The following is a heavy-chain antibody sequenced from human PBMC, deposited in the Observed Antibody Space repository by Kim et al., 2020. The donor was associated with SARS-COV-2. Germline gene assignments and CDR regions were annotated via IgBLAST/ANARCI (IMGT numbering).Heavy chain of an antibody. Sequence: GGSLRLSCAASGFTFSSYGMHWVRQAPGKGLEWVAVISYDGSNKYYADSVKGRFTISRDNSKNTLYLQMNNLRAEDTAVYYCANLGGYCSSTSCYFSWGQGTLVTVSS. CDR2: ISYDGSNK. V-gene: IGHV3-30*18. CDR3: ANLGGYCSSTSCYFS. D-gene: IGHD2-2*01. J-gene: IGHJ5*02. CDR1: GFTFSSYG.